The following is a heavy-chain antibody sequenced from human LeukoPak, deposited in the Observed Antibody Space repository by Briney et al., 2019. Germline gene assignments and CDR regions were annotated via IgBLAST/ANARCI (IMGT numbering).Heavy chain of an antibody. CDR2: INHIGST. CDR1: GGSISSYY. CDR3: ARGGLKNYYYYYGMDV. J-gene: IGHJ6*02. V-gene: IGHV4-34*01. Sequence: PSETLSLTCTVSGGSISSYYWTWIRQPPGKGLDWIGEINHIGSTNYTPSLKSRVTISVDTSKNQFSLKLSSVTAADTAVYYCARGGLKNYYYYYGMDVWGQGTTVTVSS.